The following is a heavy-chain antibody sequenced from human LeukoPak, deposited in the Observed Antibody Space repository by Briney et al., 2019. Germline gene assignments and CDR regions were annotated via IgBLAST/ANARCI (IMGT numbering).Heavy chain of an antibody. CDR2: INPNSGGT. Sequence: ASVKVSCKASGYTFTGYYMHWVRQAPGQGLEWMGWINPNSGGTNYAQKFQGRVTMTRDTSISTAYMELSRLRSDDTAVYYCATSLRDEVVIALHDGVWFDPWGQGTLVGVSS. V-gene: IGHV1-2*02. CDR3: ATSLRDEVVIALHDGVWFDP. J-gene: IGHJ5*02. CDR1: GYTFTGYY. D-gene: IGHD2-15*01.